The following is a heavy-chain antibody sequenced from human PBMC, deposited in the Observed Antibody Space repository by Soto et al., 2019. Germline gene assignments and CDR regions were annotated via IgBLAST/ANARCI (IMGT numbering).Heavy chain of an antibody. V-gene: IGHV3-66*01. CDR1: GFTVSSNY. D-gene: IGHD6-19*01. CDR2: IYSRGST. J-gene: IGHJ6*03. CDR3: ARDRRGGWYAGYYYMDV. Sequence: GGSLRLSCAASGFTVSSNYMSWVRQAPGKGLEWVSVIYSRGSTYYADSVKGRFTIYRDNSKNTLYLQMNSLRAEDTAVYYCARDRRGGWYAGYYYMDVWGKGTTVTVSS.